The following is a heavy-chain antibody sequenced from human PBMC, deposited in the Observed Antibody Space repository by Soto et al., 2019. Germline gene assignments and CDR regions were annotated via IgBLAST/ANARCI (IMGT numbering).Heavy chain of an antibody. J-gene: IGHJ1*01. D-gene: IGHD2-15*01. CDR2: ISDDGSRT. CDR3: VKGGWLDF. CDR1: GFSLSTFE. Sequence: PGGSLRLSCAASGFSLSTFEMSWVRQAPGRGLEWVSFISDDGSRTYYADAVKGRFTISRDNSKHTLYLQMNSLTAEDTAVYACVKGGWLDFWGQGSLVTVSS. V-gene: IGHV3-23*01.